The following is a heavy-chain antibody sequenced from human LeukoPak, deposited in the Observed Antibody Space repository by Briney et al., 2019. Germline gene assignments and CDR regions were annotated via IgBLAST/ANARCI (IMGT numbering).Heavy chain of an antibody. V-gene: IGHV4-61*02. J-gene: IGHJ4*02. CDR2: IYTSGST. CDR3: ARYEAVAGVFDS. CDR1: GGSFSRGSYY. Sequence: SETLSLTCAVYGGSFSRGSYYWNWIRQPAGKGLEWIGRIYTSGSTNYNPSLKSRVTISVDTSKNHFSLKLSSVTAADTALYYCARYEAVAGVFDSWGQGILVTVSS. D-gene: IGHD6-19*01.